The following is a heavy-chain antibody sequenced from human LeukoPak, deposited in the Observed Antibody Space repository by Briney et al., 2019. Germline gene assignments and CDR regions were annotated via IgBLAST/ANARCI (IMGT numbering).Heavy chain of an antibody. V-gene: IGHV1-2*02. D-gene: IGHD6-13*01. CDR3: ARELDIAAAGYPRTDY. CDR1: GYTFTGYY. J-gene: IGHJ4*02. CDR2: INPNSGGT. Sequence: GASVKVSCKASGYTFTGYYMHWVRQAPGQGLEWMGWINPNSGGTNYAQKFQGRVTMTRDTSISTAYMELSRLRSDDTAVYYCARELDIAAAGYPRTDYWGQGTLVTVSS.